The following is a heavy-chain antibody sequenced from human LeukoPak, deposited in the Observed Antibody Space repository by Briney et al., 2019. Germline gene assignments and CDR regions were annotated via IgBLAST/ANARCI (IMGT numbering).Heavy chain of an antibody. J-gene: IGHJ5*02. CDR1: GGTFSSYA. V-gene: IGHV1-69*06. CDR3: ASQNTMVRGVIMRSNWFDP. CDR2: IIPIFGTA. Sequence: GASVKVSCKASGGTFSSYAISWVRHAPGQGLGWMGGIIPIFGTANYAQKFRGRVTITADKSTSTAYMELSSLRSEDTAVYYCASQNTMVRGVIMRSNWFDPWGQGTLVTVSS. D-gene: IGHD3-10*01.